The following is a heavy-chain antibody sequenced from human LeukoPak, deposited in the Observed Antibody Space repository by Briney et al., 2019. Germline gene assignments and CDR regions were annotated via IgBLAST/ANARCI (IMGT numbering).Heavy chain of an antibody. V-gene: IGHV3-23*01. Sequence: GGSLRLSCAASGFTVRNNYMSWVRQAPGKGLEWVSAISGSGGSTYYADSVKGRFTISRDNSKNTLYLQMNSLRAEDTAVYYCAKCVILTGRYMDVWGKGTTVTISS. CDR3: AKCVILTGRYMDV. D-gene: IGHD3-9*01. CDR1: GFTVRNNY. CDR2: ISGSGGST. J-gene: IGHJ6*03.